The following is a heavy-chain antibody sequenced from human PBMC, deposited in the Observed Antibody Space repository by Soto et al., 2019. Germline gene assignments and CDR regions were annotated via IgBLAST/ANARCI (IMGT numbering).Heavy chain of an antibody. CDR1: GFTLSGYA. CDR3: ARREGYYYYYYMDV. V-gene: IGHV3-11*01. CDR2: ISSSGSTI. Sequence: GGSLRLSCAASGFTLSGYAMDWIRQAPGKGLEWVSYISSSGSTIYYADSVKGRFTISRDNAKNSLYLQMNSLRAEDTAVYYCARREGYYYYYYMDVWGEGTTVTVSS. J-gene: IGHJ6*03.